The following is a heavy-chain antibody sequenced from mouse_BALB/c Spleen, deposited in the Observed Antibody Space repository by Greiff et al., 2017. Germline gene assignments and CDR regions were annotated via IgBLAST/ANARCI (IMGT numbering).Heavy chain of an antibody. J-gene: IGHJ2*01. D-gene: IGHD2-2*01. CDR1: GFTFSSYA. Sequence: EVKLVESGGGLVKPGGSLKLSCAASGFTFSSYAMSWVRQTPEKRLEWVATISSGGSYTYYPDSVKGRFTISRDNAKNTLYLQMSSLRSEDTAMYYCARRRYGYDDVGYFDYWGQGTTLTVSS. V-gene: IGHV5-9-3*01. CDR2: ISSGGSYT. CDR3: ARRRYGYDDVGYFDY.